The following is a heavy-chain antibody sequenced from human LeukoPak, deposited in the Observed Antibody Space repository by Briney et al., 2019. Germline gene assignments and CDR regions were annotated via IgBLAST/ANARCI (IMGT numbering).Heavy chain of an antibody. D-gene: IGHD2-2*01. J-gene: IGHJ4*02. CDR2: INHSGST. CDR3: ARDGQGRYQLPKY. CDR1: GGSFSGYY. V-gene: IGHV4-34*01. Sequence: PSETLSLTCAVYGGSFSGYYWSWIRQPSGKGLEWIGEINHSGSTNYNPSLKSRVTISVDTSKDQFSLKLSSVTAADTAVYYCARDGQGRYQLPKYWGQGTLVTVSS.